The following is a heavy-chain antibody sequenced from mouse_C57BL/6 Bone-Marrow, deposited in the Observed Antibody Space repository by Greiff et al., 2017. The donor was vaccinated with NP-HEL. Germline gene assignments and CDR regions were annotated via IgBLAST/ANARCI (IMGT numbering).Heavy chain of an antibody. CDR3: AREGLLPFAY. J-gene: IGHJ3*01. Sequence: VQLQQPGAELVMPGASVKLSCKASGYTFTSYWMHWVKQRPGQGLEWIGEIDPSDSYTNYNQKFKGKSTLTVDKSSSTAYMQLSSLTSEDSAVYDCAREGLLPFAYWGQGTLVTVSA. V-gene: IGHV1-69*01. D-gene: IGHD2-3*01. CDR2: IDPSDSYT. CDR1: GYTFTSYW.